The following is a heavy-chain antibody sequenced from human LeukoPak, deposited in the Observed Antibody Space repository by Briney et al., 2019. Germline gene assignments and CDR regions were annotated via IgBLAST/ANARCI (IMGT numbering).Heavy chain of an antibody. CDR3: AGGFCASSSCSNTFDN. J-gene: IGHJ4*02. CDR2: ISGSGGST. Sequence: PGGSLRLSCAASGFTFSSYAMSWVRQAPGKGLEWVSGISGSGGSTYYADSVKGRFTISRDSSKNTLFLQMNSLGAEDTAVYYCAGGFCASSSCSNTFDNWGQGALVTVSS. V-gene: IGHV3-23*01. CDR1: GFTFSSYA. D-gene: IGHD2-2*01.